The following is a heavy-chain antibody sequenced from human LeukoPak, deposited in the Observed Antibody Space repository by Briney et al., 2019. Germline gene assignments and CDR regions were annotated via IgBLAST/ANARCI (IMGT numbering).Heavy chain of an antibody. J-gene: IGHJ1*01. Sequence: ASVKLSCKASGYTFTGYYMHWVRQAPGQGLEWMGWINPNSGGTNYAQKFQGRVTMTRDTSISTAYMELSRLRSDDTAVYYCARASVDTAMDEYFQHWGQAPWSPSPQ. CDR3: ARASVDTAMDEYFQH. CDR1: GYTFTGYY. D-gene: IGHD5-18*01. CDR2: INPNSGGT. V-gene: IGHV1-2*02.